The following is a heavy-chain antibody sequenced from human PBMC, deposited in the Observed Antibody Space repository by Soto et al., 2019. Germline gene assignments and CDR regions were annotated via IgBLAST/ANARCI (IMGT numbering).Heavy chain of an antibody. Sequence: PGGSLRLSCAASGFTFSSYGMHWVRQAPGKGLEWVAVISYDGSNKYYADSVKGRFTISRDNSKNTLYLQMNSLRAEDTAVYYCAKEYLELSYYYYGMDVWGQGTTVTVSS. V-gene: IGHV3-30*18. J-gene: IGHJ6*02. CDR1: GFTFSSYG. CDR3: AKEYLELSYYYYGMDV. D-gene: IGHD1-7*01. CDR2: ISYDGSNK.